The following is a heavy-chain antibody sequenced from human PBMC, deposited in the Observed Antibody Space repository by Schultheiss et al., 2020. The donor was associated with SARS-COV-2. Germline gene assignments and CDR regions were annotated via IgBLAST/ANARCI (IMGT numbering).Heavy chain of an antibody. D-gene: IGHD5-18*01. CDR2: INPNSGGT. CDR3: ARNVDTAMLPLDY. Sequence: ASVKVSCKASGYTFTSYAMHWVRQAPGQGLEWMGWINPNSGGTNYAQKLQGRVTMTTDTSTSTAYMELSSLRSEDTAVYYCARNVDTAMLPLDYWGQGTLVTVSS. J-gene: IGHJ4*02. CDR1: GYTFTSYA. V-gene: IGHV1-18*01.